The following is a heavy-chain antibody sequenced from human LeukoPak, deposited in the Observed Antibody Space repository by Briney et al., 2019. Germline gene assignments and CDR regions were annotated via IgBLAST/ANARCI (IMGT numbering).Heavy chain of an antibody. V-gene: IGHV1-24*01. Sequence: ASVTVSCNVSGYTLTELSMQWVRLPPGKGHEWMGGFDPEDGETIYAQKFQGRVTMTEDTSTDTAYMELSSLRSEDTAVYYCATDRRHSSSFHFDYWGQGTLVTVSS. J-gene: IGHJ4*02. D-gene: IGHD6-13*01. CDR1: GYTLTELS. CDR2: FDPEDGET. CDR3: ATDRRHSSSFHFDY.